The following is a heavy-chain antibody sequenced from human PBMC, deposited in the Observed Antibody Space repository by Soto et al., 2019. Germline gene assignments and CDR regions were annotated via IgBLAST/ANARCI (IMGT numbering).Heavy chain of an antibody. V-gene: IGHV1-46*03. CDR2: INPSGGST. Sequence: ASVKVSCKASGYTFTSYYMHWVRQAPGQGLEWMGIINPSGGSTSYAQKFQGRVTMTRDTSTSTVYMELSSLRSEDTAVYYCASWYKPQLGSCGLDPWGQGTLVTVSS. CDR1: GYTFTSYY. D-gene: IGHD6-13*01. CDR3: ASWYKPQLGSCGLDP. J-gene: IGHJ5*02.